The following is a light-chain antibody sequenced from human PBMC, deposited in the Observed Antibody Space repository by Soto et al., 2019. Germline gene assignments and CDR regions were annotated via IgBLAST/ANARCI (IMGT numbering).Light chain of an antibody. CDR1: QSISSW. CDR2: KAS. J-gene: IGKJ2*01. CDR3: QHYNSYPYT. V-gene: IGKV1-5*03. Sequence: DIQMTQSPSTLSASVGDRVTITCRASQSISSWLAWYQQKPGKAPKLLIYKASSLERGVPSRFTGSGSGTEFTLTISSLQPYDFATYYGQHYNSYPYTFGQGTKLEIK.